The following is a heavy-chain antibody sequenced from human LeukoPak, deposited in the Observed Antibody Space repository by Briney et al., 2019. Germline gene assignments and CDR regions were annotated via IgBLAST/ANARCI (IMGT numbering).Heavy chain of an antibody. CDR3: ARVRGYCSSTSCYAYEGDWFDP. D-gene: IGHD2-2*01. Sequence: ASVKVSCKASGYTFTSYDINWVRRATGQGLEWMGWMNPNSGNTGYAQKFQGRVTMTRSTSISTAYMELSSLRSEDTAVYYCARVRGYCSSTSCYAYEGDWFDPWGQGTLVTVSS. J-gene: IGHJ5*02. V-gene: IGHV1-8*01. CDR1: GYTFTSYD. CDR2: MNPNSGNT.